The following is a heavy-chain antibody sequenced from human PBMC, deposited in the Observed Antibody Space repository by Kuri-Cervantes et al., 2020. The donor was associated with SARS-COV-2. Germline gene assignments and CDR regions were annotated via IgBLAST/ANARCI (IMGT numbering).Heavy chain of an antibody. CDR1: GGSFSGYY. CDR3: ARHNPLSQFLEWQQILFDP. CDR2: INHSGST. Sequence: SETLSLTCAVYGGSFSGYYWSWIRQPPGKGLEWIGEINHSGSTNYNPSLKSRVTISVDTSKNQFSLKLSSVTAADTAVYYCARHNPLSQFLEWQQILFDPWGQGTLVTVSS. J-gene: IGHJ5*02. D-gene: IGHD3-3*01. V-gene: IGHV4-34*01.